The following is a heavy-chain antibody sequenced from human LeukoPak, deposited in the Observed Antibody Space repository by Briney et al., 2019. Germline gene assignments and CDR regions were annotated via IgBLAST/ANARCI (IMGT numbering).Heavy chain of an antibody. Sequence: PGGSLRLSCAASGFTFSSYSMNWVRQAPGKGLEWVSSISSSSSYIYYADSVKGRFTISRDNAKNSLYLQMNSLRAEDTAVYYCARVRSRTAPPGYWGQGTLVTVSS. D-gene: IGHD5-18*01. CDR2: ISSSSSYI. CDR3: ARVRSRTAPPGY. V-gene: IGHV3-21*01. CDR1: GFTFSSYS. J-gene: IGHJ4*02.